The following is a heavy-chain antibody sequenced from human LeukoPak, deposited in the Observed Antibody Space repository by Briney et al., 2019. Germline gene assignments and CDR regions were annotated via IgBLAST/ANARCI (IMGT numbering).Heavy chain of an antibody. V-gene: IGHV4-34*01. D-gene: IGHD3-10*01. CDR3: ASHHGRGEAFDF. CDR2: INHSGST. CDR1: GGSFSGYY. Sequence: SETLSLTCAVYGGSFSGYYWSWIRQPPGKGLEWIGEINHSGSTNYNPSLKSRVTIAVDTSNNHFSLNLRSVTAADTAVYYCASHHGRGEAFDFWGQGILVTVSS. J-gene: IGHJ5*01.